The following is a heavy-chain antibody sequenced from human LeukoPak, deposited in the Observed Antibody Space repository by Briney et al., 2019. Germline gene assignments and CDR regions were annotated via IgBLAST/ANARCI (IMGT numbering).Heavy chain of an antibody. J-gene: IGHJ3*02. V-gene: IGHV3-9*03. D-gene: IGHD6-19*01. CDR1: GFTFDDYA. CDR2: ISWNSGRI. Sequence: GGSLRLSCAASGFTFDDYAMHWVRQAPGKGLEWVSGISWNSGRIGYADSVKGRFTISRDNAKNSLYLQMNSLRAEDMALYYCVKDVGIAVAGSGGFDIWGQGTMVSVSS. CDR3: VKDVGIAVAGSGGFDI.